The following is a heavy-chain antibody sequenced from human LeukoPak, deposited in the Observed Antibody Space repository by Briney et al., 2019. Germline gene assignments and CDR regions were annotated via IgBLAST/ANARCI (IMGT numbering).Heavy chain of an antibody. CDR3: ARDPTYYYDSSGYSDDAFDI. D-gene: IGHD3-22*01. CDR2: IYYSGST. V-gene: IGHV4-39*07. CDR1: GSSISSSAYY. J-gene: IGHJ3*02. Sequence: SETLSLTCTVSGSSISSSAYYWGWIRQPPGKGLEWIGSIYYSGSTYYNPSLKSRVTISVDKSKNQFSLKLSSVTAADTAVYYCARDPTYYYDSSGYSDDAFDIWGQGTMVTVSS.